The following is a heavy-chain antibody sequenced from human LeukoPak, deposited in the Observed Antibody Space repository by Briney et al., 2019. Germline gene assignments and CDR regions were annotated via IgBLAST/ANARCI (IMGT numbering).Heavy chain of an antibody. CDR1: GGSISSSNYY. CDR3: ARVGPITGQQLASFDY. D-gene: IGHD6-13*01. J-gene: IGHJ4*02. V-gene: IGHV4-61*02. Sequence: PSQTLSLTCTVSGGSISSSNYYWTWIRQPAGKGLEWIGRIYTSGSTNYNPSLKSRVTISVDTSKNHFSLKLSSVTAADSAVYYCARVGPITGQQLASFDYWGQGTLVTLSS. CDR2: IYTSGST.